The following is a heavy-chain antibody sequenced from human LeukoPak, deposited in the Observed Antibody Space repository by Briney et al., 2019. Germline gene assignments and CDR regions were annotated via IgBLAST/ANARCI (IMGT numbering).Heavy chain of an antibody. CDR1: GGSFSGYY. J-gene: IGHJ4*02. V-gene: IGHV4-34*01. Sequence: SETLSLTCAVYGGSFSGYYWSWTRQPPGKGLEWIGEISQSGSTNYNPSLKSRVTISVDTSKNQFSLRLRSVTAADTAVYYCARRWPITKRYFDYWGQGTLVTVSS. CDR2: ISQSGST. D-gene: IGHD4-23*01. CDR3: ARRWPITKRYFDY.